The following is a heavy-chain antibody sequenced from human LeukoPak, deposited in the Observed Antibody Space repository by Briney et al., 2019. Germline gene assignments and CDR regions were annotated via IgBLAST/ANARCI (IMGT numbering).Heavy chain of an antibody. D-gene: IGHD2-2*01. CDR2: INHSGST. CDR1: GGSFSGYY. Sequence: PSETLSLTCAVYGGSFSGYYWSWIRQPPGKGLEWIGEINHSGSTNYNPSLKSRVTISVDTSKNQFSPKLSSVTAADTAVYYCARGNGVVVPAARGYYYYMDVWGKGTTVTVSS. CDR3: ARGNGVVVPAARGYYYYMDV. V-gene: IGHV4-34*01. J-gene: IGHJ6*03.